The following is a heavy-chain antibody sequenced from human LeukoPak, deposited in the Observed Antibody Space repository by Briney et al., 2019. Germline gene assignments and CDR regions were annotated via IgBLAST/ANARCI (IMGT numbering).Heavy chain of an antibody. CDR3: ARDGGGGRYCSSTSCPLAGTVYYYMDV. D-gene: IGHD2-2*01. CDR1: GFTFSSHD. Sequence: PGGSLRLSCAASGFTFSSHDMNWVRQAPGKGLEWVSSISSSSSYIYYADSVKGRFTISRDNAKNSLYLQMNSLRAEDTAVYYCARDGGGGRYCSSTSCPLAGTVYYYMDVWGKGTTVTVSS. J-gene: IGHJ6*03. V-gene: IGHV3-21*01. CDR2: ISSSSSYI.